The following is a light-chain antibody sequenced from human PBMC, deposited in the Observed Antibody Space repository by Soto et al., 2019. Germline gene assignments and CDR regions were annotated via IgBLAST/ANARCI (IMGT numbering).Light chain of an antibody. CDR3: QQTYSTPPT. J-gene: IGKJ1*01. Sequence: DIQMTQSPSSVSASVGGRVTITCRASQSISTYLNWYQQKAGLAPKLLIYAASSLQSGVPSRFSGSGSGTDFTLTIRSLQPEDFATYYCQQTYSTPPTFGQGTKV. CDR2: AAS. CDR1: QSISTY. V-gene: IGKV1-39*01.